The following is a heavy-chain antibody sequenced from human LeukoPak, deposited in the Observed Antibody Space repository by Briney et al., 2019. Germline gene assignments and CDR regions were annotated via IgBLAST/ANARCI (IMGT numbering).Heavy chain of an antibody. D-gene: IGHD6-13*01. CDR3: ARDGGGQQLIVFDY. Sequence: GGSLRLSCAASGFTFSSYEMNWVRQAPGKGLEWVSYISSSGCTIYYADSVKGRFTISRDNAKNSLYLQMNSLRAEDTAVYYCARDGGGQQLIVFDYWDQGTLVTVSS. J-gene: IGHJ4*02. CDR2: ISSSGCTI. CDR1: GFTFSSYE. V-gene: IGHV3-48*03.